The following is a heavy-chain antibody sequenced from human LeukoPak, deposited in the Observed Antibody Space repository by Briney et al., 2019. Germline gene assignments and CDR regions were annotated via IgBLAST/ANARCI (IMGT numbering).Heavy chain of an antibody. CDR3: ARGGDSGSPRVFDY. Sequence: ASVKVSCKVCGYTFTSYDINWVRQATGQGLEWMGWISAYNGNTNYAQKLQGRVTMTTDTSTSTAYMELRSLRSDDTAVYYCARGGDSGSPRVFDYWGQGTLVTVSS. CDR2: ISAYNGNT. J-gene: IGHJ4*02. V-gene: IGHV1-18*01. D-gene: IGHD1-26*01. CDR1: GYTFTSYD.